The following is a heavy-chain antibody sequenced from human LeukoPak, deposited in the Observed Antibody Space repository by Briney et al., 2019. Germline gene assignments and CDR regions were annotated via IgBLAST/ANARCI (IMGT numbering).Heavy chain of an antibody. J-gene: IGHJ5*02. CDR2: INPRGGST. CDR1: GYTFTSYY. D-gene: IGHD6-19*01. V-gene: IGHV1-46*01. Sequence: GASVKVSCKASGYTFTSYYMHWMRQAPGQGPEWMGIINPRGGSTDYSQKFQDRVTMSSDTSTSTVYMELSSLRSEDTAVYYCAKGRGSSDWYMGFDWFDPWGQGTLVTVSS. CDR3: AKGRGSSDWYMGFDWFDP.